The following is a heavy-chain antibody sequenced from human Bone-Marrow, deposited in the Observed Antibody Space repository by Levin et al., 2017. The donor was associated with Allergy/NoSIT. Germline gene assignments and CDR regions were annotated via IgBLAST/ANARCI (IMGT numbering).Heavy chain of an antibody. D-gene: IGHD3-3*01. CDR2: IYHTGKT. J-gene: IGHJ3*01. Sequence: PGGSLRLSCTVSGDSIDPYYWNWIRQPPGKGLEWLGSIYHTGKTNYNPSLKSRATISIDTSRRQFSLKLTSVTAADTAVYYCARVISIYDYSTGFYHGVFDFWGQGTMVTVSS. V-gene: IGHV4-59*01. CDR1: GDSIDPYY. CDR3: ARVISIYDYSTGFYHGVFDF.